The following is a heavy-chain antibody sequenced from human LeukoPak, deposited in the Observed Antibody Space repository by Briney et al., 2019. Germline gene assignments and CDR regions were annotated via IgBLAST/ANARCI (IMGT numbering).Heavy chain of an antibody. J-gene: IGHJ3*02. V-gene: IGHV4-39*07. D-gene: IGHD1-26*01. CDR2: IYYSGST. CDR3: ARDLGSIVGVDDAFDI. CDR1: GGSISSSSYY. Sequence: SETLSLTCTVSGGSISSSSYYWGWIRQPPGKGLEWIGSIYYSGSTYYNPSLKSRVTISVDTSKNQFSLKLSSVTAADTAVYYCARDLGSIVGVDDAFDIWGQGTMVTVSS.